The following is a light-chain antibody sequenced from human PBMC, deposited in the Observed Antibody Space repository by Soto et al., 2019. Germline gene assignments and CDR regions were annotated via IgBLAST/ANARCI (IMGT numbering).Light chain of an antibody. J-gene: IGKJ2*01. CDR2: GAS. CDR3: QQRSNWPVT. Sequence: EIVLTQSPGTLSLSPGERATLSCRASQSVSSSYLAWYQQKPGQAPRLLIYGASSRATGIPARFSGSGSGTDFTLTISSLEPEDFAVYYCQQRSNWPVTFGQGTKGDIK. CDR1: QSVSSSY. V-gene: IGKV3D-20*02.